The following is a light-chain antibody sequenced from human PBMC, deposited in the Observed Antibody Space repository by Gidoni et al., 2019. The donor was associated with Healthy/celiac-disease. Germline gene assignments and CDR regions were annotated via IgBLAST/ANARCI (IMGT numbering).Light chain of an antibody. CDR2: AAS. CDR3: HQSYTTP. Sequence: EIQMTQCPSSLSASVGDRVTITCRASQSISSNLNWYQQKPGKAPKLLFYAASSLQSGVPSMFSGSGSGPDFTLTISSLQPDDFATYYCHQSYTTPFGQGTRLEIK. V-gene: IGKV1-39*01. J-gene: IGKJ5*01. CDR1: QSISSN.